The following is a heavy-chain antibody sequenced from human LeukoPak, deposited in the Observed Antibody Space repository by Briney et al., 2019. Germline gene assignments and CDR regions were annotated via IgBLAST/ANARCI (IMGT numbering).Heavy chain of an antibody. CDR2: ISYDGSNK. V-gene: IGHV3-30*18. Sequence: GRSLTLSCAASGFTFSNYDMHWVRQSPGKGLEWVAAISYDGSNKYYADSLKGLFTISRDNSKNTLSLQMNSLRREDTAVYCCAKDRLVVRGVVDHWGQGTLVTVSS. CDR3: AKDRLVVRGVVDH. D-gene: IGHD3-10*01. CDR1: GFTFSNYD. J-gene: IGHJ4*02.